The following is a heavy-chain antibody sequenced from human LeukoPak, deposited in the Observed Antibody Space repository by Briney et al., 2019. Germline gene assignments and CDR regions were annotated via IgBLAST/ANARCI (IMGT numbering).Heavy chain of an antibody. CDR2: IYYTGTT. J-gene: IGHJ3*02. CDR1: GGSISNYY. Sequence: PSETLSLTCTVSGGSISNYYWSWIRQPPGKGLERIGYIYYTGTTNYNPSLKSRVTISLDTSKSQFSLKLTSVSAADTAVYYCARESSGHPNAFDIWGQGTMVTVSS. V-gene: IGHV4-59*01. D-gene: IGHD6-19*01. CDR3: ARESSGHPNAFDI.